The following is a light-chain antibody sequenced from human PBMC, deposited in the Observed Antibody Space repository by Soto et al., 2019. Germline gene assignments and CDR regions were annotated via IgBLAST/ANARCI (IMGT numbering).Light chain of an antibody. J-gene: IGLJ3*02. CDR1: GSNIGPNY. V-gene: IGLV1-47*02. Sequence: QSVLTQPPSASGTPGQRVTMSCSGSGSNIGPNYVYWFQQFPGTAPKLLIYNNDQRPSGVPDRFSGSKSRTSASLDISGLRSEDEADYYCAAWDDSLSGRVFGGGTKLTVL. CDR2: NND. CDR3: AAWDDSLSGRV.